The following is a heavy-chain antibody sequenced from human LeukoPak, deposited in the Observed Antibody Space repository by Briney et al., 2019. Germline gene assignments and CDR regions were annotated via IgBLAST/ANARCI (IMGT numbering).Heavy chain of an antibody. J-gene: IGHJ4*02. V-gene: IGHV3-23*01. D-gene: IGHD6-6*01. CDR1: GFTFGHNA. Sequence: GGSLRLSCVASGFTFGHNAMAWVRQAPGKRLEWVSALSGSGGDTFYADSVKGRFTISRDNSKNTLYLQLSSLKPDDTAVYYCAKGAPSSSSIFDFWGPGTLVTVSS. CDR3: AKGAPSSSSIFDF. CDR2: LSGSGGDT.